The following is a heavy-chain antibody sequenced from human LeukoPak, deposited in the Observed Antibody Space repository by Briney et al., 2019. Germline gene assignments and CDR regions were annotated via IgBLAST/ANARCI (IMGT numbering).Heavy chain of an antibody. CDR1: GFTFSSHW. J-gene: IGHJ4*02. D-gene: IGHD6-19*01. CDR2: IKTDGSEE. V-gene: IGHV3-7*05. CDR3: ARDWNGSGWPTDY. Sequence: PGGSLRLSCAASGFTFSSHWMSWVRQAPGKGLEWVAIIKTDGSEEDYVDAVKGRFTISRDNAKNCLYLQMNNLRAEDTAVYCCARDWNGSGWPTDYWGQGTLVTVSS.